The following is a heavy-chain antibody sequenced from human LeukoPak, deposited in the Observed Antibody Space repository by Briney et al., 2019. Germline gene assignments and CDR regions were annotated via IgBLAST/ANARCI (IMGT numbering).Heavy chain of an antibody. V-gene: IGHV3-23*01. J-gene: IGHJ4*02. CDR2: ISTTSGST. D-gene: IGHD5-18*01. Sequence: PGGSPRLSCAASGFSFSNYAMSWVRQAPGKGLEWVSAISTTSGSTFYADSVKGRFTISRDNSKNTLYLQMHSLRAEDTAVYYCAKGGYSYGRTYFDYWGQGTLVTVSS. CDR3: AKGGYSYGRTYFDY. CDR1: GFSFSNYA.